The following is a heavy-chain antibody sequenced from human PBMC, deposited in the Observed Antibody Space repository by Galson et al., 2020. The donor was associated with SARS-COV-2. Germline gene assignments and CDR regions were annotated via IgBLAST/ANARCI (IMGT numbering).Heavy chain of an antibody. CDR1: GFTFSSYA. CDR2: ISYDGSNK. CDR3: ARDHGGGAAAGIGEY. D-gene: IGHD6-13*01. V-gene: IGHV3-30*01. J-gene: IGHJ4*02. Sequence: GESLKISCAASGFTFSSYAMHWVRQAPGKGLEWVAVISYDGSNKYSADSVKGRFTISRDNSKNTLYLQMNSLRAEDTAVYYCARDHGGGAAAGIGEYWGQGTLVTVSS.